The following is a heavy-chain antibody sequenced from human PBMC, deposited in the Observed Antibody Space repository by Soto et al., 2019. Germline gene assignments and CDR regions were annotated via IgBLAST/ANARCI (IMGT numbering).Heavy chain of an antibody. V-gene: IGHV5-51*01. Sequence: GESLKISCRGSGYYFSTYWIGWVRQMPGKGLEWMGVIYPGDSDTRYSPSFQGQVTFSADKSISTAYLQWTSLKASDTAMYYCARHDGDPSERGHDYYYSNGMDVWGQGTTVTVSS. J-gene: IGHJ6*02. CDR1: GYYFSTYW. CDR2: IYPGDSDT. CDR3: ARHDGDPSERGHDYYYSNGMDV.